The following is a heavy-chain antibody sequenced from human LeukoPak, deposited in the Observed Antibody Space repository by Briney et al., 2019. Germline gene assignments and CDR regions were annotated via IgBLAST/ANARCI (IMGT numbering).Heavy chain of an antibody. Sequence: SGTLSLTCTVSGGFITSGIHWWSWARQTPGKGLEWIGEIYQSGTTNYKPSLKSRVTMSLDKSRNLFSLQLSSVTAADTAVYYCATYFYGDYALHYFDYWGQGALVTVSS. CDR2: IYQSGTT. J-gene: IGHJ4*02. CDR3: ATYFYGDYALHYFDY. D-gene: IGHD4-17*01. V-gene: IGHV4-4*02. CDR1: GGFITSGIHW.